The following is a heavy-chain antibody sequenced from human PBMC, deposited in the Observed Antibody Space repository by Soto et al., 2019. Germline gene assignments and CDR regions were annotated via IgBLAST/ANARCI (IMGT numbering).Heavy chain of an antibody. V-gene: IGHV4-59*07. CDR3: ARHVDTTRDYYFDY. D-gene: IGHD5-18*01. J-gene: IGHJ4*02. Sequence: PSDTLSLSCTVSGGSISSYSWSWIRQPPGKGMGWIGYIFYSGSTNYNPSLNRRVSISVDTSKYQFSLKLNSVTAADTAVYYCARHVDTTRDYYFDYWGQGTLVTVSS. CDR1: GGSISSYS. CDR2: IFYSGST.